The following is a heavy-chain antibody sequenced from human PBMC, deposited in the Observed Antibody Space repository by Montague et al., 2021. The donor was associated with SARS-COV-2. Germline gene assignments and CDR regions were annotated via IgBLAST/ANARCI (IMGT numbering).Heavy chain of an antibody. CDR1: GGSIGTSSHF. CDR2: SIIVGAP. J-gene: IGHJ3*02. CDR3: ARRTWGDSGVFDI. V-gene: IGHV4-39*07. Sequence: SETLSLTCTVSGGSIGTSSHFWGWVRQPPGKGLEWIGESIIVGAPATKYNPSLKSRVTISADKSKNQFSLRVTSVTAADTAVYYCARRTWGDSGVFDIWGRGTKVIVSS. D-gene: IGHD2-21*02.